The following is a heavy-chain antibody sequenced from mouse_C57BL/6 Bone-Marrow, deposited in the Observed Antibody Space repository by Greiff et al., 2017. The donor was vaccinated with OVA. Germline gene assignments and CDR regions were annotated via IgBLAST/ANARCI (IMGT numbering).Heavy chain of an antibody. CDR3: VRDRDYYGSSPLGAMDY. D-gene: IGHD1-1*01. CDR2: IRSKSSNYAT. J-gene: IGHJ4*01. Sequence: EVQLVESGGGLVQPTGSLKLSCAASGFTFNTYAMHWVRQAPGKGLEWVARIRSKSSNYATYYADSVKDRFTISRDDSQSMLYLQMNNLKTEDTAMYYCVRDRDYYGSSPLGAMDYWGQGTSVTVSS. CDR1: GFTFNTYA. V-gene: IGHV10-3*01.